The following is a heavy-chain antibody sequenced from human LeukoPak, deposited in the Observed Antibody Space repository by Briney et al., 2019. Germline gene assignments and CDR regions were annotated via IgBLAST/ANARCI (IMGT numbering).Heavy chain of an antibody. CDR2: INRGGSST. Sequence: GGSLRLSCAASGFTFSTYWMHWVRQAPGKGLVCVSLINRGGSSTSYADSVKGRFTISRDNAKNTVYMQMNSLRAEDTAVYYCARGDEYTYGYFDYWGQGTLVTVSS. CDR3: ARGDEYTYGYFDY. V-gene: IGHV3-74*01. J-gene: IGHJ4*02. D-gene: IGHD5-18*01. CDR1: GFTFSTYW.